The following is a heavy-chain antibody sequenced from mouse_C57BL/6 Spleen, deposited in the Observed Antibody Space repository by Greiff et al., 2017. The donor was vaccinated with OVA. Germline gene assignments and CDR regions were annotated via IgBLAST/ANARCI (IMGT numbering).Heavy chain of an antibody. D-gene: IGHD2-1*01. V-gene: IGHV1-85*01. CDR3: ARSDYGNPYLDD. CDR2: IYPRGGST. Sequence: VKLMESGPELVKPGASVKLSCKASGYTFTSYDINWVKQRPGQGLEWIGWIYPRGGSTKYNEKFKGKATLTVDTSSSTAYMELHNLTSEDSAVYFCARSDYGNPYLDDWGQGTTLTVSS. CDR1: GYTFTSYD. J-gene: IGHJ2*01.